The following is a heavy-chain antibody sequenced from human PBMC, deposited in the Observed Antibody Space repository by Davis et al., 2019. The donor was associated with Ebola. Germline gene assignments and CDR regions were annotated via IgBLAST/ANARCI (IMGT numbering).Heavy chain of an antibody. J-gene: IGHJ4*02. Sequence: AASVKVSCKASGGTFSSYAISWVRQAPGQAREWMGGIIPTLGTANYAQKFQGRVTITADKTTSTAYMALTSLRSEDTAVYYCARASHCGGDCYSDYWGQGTLVTVSS. CDR2: IIPTLGTA. V-gene: IGHV1-69*10. CDR1: GGTFSSYA. CDR3: ARASHCGGDCYSDY. D-gene: IGHD2-21*01.